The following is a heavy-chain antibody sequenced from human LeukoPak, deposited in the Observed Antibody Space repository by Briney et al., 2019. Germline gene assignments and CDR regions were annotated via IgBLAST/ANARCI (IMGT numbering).Heavy chain of an antibody. V-gene: IGHV4-4*07. CDR1: GGPINSYY. CDR2: IFSSGSS. J-gene: IGHJ5*02. Sequence: SETLSLTCTVSGGPINSYYWTWIRQPAGKGLEWIGRIFSSGSSNYNPSLKSRVTMSVDTSKNQFSLKLSSVTAADTAVYYCARGGGGFYYDSRGHNWFDPWGQGTLVTVSS. CDR3: ARGGGGFYYDSRGHNWFDP. D-gene: IGHD3-22*01.